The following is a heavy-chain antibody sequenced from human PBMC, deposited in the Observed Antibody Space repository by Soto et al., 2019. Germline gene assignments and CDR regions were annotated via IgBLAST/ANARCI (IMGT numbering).Heavy chain of an antibody. CDR1: GGSISSDSFY. CDR2: VYYSGST. CDR3: ASAEVNRWRPYCGSPSCVYDFDS. Sequence: QVQLQESGPGLVKPSQTLSLTCTVSGGSISSDSFYWNWIRQHPGKGLEWIGYVYYSGSTYYNPSLQSRVIMSVDTSKNQFSLNLKSVTAADTDMYSCASAEVNRWRPYCGSPSCVYDFDSWGQGPLVIVSS. V-gene: IGHV4-31*03. J-gene: IGHJ4*02. D-gene: IGHD2-2*01.